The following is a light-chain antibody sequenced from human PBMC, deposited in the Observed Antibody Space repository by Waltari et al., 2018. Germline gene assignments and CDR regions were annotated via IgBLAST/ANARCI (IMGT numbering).Light chain of an antibody. V-gene: IGKV1-5*03. Sequence: DIQMTQSPSTLSASVGDSINITCRTSQSVKNNLAWYQQKPGKAPKVLIHKASRLEGGVPSRFSGSGYGTEFTLTISSLQPDDFATYYCQEYDSLPVTFGGGTRVEIK. CDR3: QEYDSLPVT. CDR2: KAS. CDR1: QSVKNN. J-gene: IGKJ4*01.